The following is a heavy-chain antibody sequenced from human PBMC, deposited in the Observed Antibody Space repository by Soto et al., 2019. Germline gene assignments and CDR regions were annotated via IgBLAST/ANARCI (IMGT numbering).Heavy chain of an antibody. CDR2: ISYDGSNK. CDR1: GFTFSSYA. Sequence: QVQLVESGGGVVQPGRSPRLSCAASGFTFSSYAMHWVRQAPGKGLEWVAVISYDGSNKYYADSVKGRFTISRDNSKNTLYLQMNSLRAEDTAVYYCARDDWGPAAILWEYYGMDVWGQETTVTVSS. D-gene: IGHD2-2*02. J-gene: IGHJ6*02. V-gene: IGHV3-30-3*01. CDR3: ARDDWGPAAILWEYYGMDV.